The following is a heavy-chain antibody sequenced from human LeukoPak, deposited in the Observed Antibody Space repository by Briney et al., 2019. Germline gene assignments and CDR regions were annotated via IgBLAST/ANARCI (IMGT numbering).Heavy chain of an antibody. J-gene: IGHJ4*02. D-gene: IGHD3-22*01. V-gene: IGHV1-8*01. CDR3: ARRHSSGYYYRYFDY. CDR1: GYTFTSYD. CDR2: MNPNSGNT. Sequence: ASVKVSCKASGYTFTSYDINWVRQATGQGLERMGWMNPNSGNTGYAQKFQGRVTMTRNTSISTAYMELSSLRSEDTAVYYCARRHSSGYYYRYFDYWGQGTLVTVSS.